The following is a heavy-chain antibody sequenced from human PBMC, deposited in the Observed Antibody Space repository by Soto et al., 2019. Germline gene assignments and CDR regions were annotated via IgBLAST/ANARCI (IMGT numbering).Heavy chain of an antibody. V-gene: IGHV2-5*01. D-gene: IGHD4-17*01. Sequence: QITLKESGPTLVKPTQTLTLTCTFSGFSFTTSGVNVGWIRQPPGKALEWLALIFWNDDKRYSPSLKSRLTITKDTSKNQVVLTMTNMDPVDTATYYCARGDTYDFDYWGQGTLVTVSS. CDR1: GFSFTTSGVN. CDR3: ARGDTYDFDY. CDR2: IFWNDDK. J-gene: IGHJ4*02.